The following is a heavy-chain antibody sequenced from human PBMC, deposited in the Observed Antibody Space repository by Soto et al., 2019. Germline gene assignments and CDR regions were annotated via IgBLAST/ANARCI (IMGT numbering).Heavy chain of an antibody. Sequence: QVQLVQSGAEVKKPGASVKVSCKASGYTFTSYDINWVRQATGQGLEWMGWMNPNSGNTGYAQKFQGRVTMTRNTSMRTAYMELSSLRSEDTAVYYCARGYYDFWSGYYPALGYYYYGMDVWGQGTTVTVSS. D-gene: IGHD3-3*01. CDR2: MNPNSGNT. V-gene: IGHV1-8*01. CDR3: ARGYYDFWSGYYPALGYYYYGMDV. CDR1: GYTFTSYD. J-gene: IGHJ6*02.